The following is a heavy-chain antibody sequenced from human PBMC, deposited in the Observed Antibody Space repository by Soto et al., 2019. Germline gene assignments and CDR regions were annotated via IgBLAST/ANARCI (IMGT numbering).Heavy chain of an antibody. Sequence: PSETLSLTCTVSGASFSPNYWAWIRQPPGKGLEWIGYIYYAGTTRYNPSLESRVTISLDTSKNQFSLKLSSVTAADTAVYYCARRDPRIEVAPRGAFDIWGQGTMVTVSS. J-gene: IGHJ3*02. CDR1: GASFSPNY. CDR2: IYYAGTT. D-gene: IGHD6-19*01. CDR3: ARRDPRIEVAPRGAFDI. V-gene: IGHV4-59*08.